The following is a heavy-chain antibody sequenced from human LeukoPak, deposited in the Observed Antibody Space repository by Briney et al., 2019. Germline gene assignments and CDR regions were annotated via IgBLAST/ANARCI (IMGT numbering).Heavy chain of an antibody. CDR1: GGSLHSYY. D-gene: IGHD6-19*01. CDR3: ARISVAGPWFDS. J-gene: IGHJ5*01. CDR2: IYTTGYS. V-gene: IGHV4-4*07. Sequence: NPSETLSLTCTVSGGSLHSYYWSWIRQPAGGGPEYIGRIYTTGYSDFNPSLQSRVAMFIDTSKNQFSVTLRSVTAADTAVYYCARISVAGPWFDSWGQGTLVTVSS.